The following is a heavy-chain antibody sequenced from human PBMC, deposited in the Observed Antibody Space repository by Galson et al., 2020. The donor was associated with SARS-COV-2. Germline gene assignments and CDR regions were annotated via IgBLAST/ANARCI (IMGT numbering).Heavy chain of an antibody. V-gene: IGHV4-34*01. J-gene: IGHJ3*02. CDR3: ATSGDHYDSSGYRYCSVFDM. D-gene: IGHD3-22*01. CDR1: GGSFNADLSNYY. Sequence: SETLSLTCAVYGGSFNADLSNYYKSWIRQPPGKGLEWSGESNHNGGTDYNPSLKSRVTIPAKTSRNQFSLKLNSVTAAYTSVYYCATSGDHYDSSGYRYCSVFDMWGQGTTVAVSS. CDR2: SNHNGGT.